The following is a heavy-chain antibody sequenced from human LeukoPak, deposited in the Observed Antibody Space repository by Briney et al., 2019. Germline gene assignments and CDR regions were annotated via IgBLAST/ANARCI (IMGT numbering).Heavy chain of an antibody. CDR2: ISSSSNYT. D-gene: IGHD4-17*01. Sequence: GGSLRLSCAASGFTFSDYYMSWIRQAPGKGLEWVSYISSSSNYTNYADSVKGRFTISRDNAKNSLYLQMNSLRAEDTAVYYCASSDYGDYNWFDPWGQGTLVTVSS. J-gene: IGHJ5*02. CDR1: GFTFSDYY. V-gene: IGHV3-11*06. CDR3: ASSDYGDYNWFDP.